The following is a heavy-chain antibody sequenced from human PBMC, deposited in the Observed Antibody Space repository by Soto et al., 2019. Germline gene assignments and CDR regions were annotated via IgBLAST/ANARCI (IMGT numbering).Heavy chain of an antibody. CDR1: GGSISSYY. V-gene: IGHV4-59*01. Sequence: SETLSLTCTVSGGSISSYYWSWIRQPPGKGLEWIGYIYYSGSTNYNPSLKSRVTISVDTSKNQFSLKLSSVTAADTAVYYCARKRSLSSSWYLDYYYGMDVWGQGTTVTVSS. CDR2: IYYSGST. CDR3: ARKRSLSSSWYLDYYYGMDV. D-gene: IGHD6-13*01. J-gene: IGHJ6*02.